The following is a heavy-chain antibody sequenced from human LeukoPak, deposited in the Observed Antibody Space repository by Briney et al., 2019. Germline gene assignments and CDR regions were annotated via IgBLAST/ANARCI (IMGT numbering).Heavy chain of an antibody. J-gene: IGHJ4*02. Sequence: ETLSLTCTVSARSISNYYWSSARQAPGKGLEWVSSIRGSGGGTNYGDSVKGRFTISRYNSKNTLYLQMNSLRAEDAAVYYCAKDWEYCSGGSCRTYGGLDYWGQGTLVTVSS. D-gene: IGHD2-15*01. CDR3: AKDWEYCSGGSCRTYGGLDY. CDR1: ARSISNYY. V-gene: IGHV3-23*01. CDR2: IRGSGGGT.